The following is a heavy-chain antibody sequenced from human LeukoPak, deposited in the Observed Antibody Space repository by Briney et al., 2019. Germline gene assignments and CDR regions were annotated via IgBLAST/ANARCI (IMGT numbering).Heavy chain of an antibody. Sequence: ASVKVSCKASGYTFTGYYMHWVRQAPGQGLEWMGWINPNSGGTNYAQKLQGRVTMTTDTSTSTAYMELRSLRSDDTAVYYCARWYYDSSGYYGLDYWGQGTLVTVSS. CDR1: GYTFTGYY. CDR3: ARWYYDSSGYYGLDY. CDR2: INPNSGGT. V-gene: IGHV1-2*02. J-gene: IGHJ4*02. D-gene: IGHD3-22*01.